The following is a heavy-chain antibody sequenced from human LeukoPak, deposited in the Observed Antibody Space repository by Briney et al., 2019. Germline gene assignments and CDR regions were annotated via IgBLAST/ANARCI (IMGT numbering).Heavy chain of an antibody. CDR1: GFTLSSYV. CDR3: AKGGEEIAVAGRDPYFDY. J-gene: IGHJ4*02. CDR2: IRYDGSNK. V-gene: IGHV3-30*02. D-gene: IGHD6-19*01. Sequence: GGSLRLSCAASGFTLSSYVVHCVRQAPGHRLEWGAFIRYDGSNKYYAASLKGRFTISRDNSKTTLYLQLNIVRAEEQARCYVAKGGEEIAVAGRDPYFDYWGQGTLVTVCS.